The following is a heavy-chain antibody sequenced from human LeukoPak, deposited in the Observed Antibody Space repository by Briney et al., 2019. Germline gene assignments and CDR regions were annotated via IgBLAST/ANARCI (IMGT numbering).Heavy chain of an antibody. CDR3: AKVPKPGSVTQGYFDY. J-gene: IGHJ4*02. CDR2: ISGSGGST. Sequence: GGSLRLSCAASGFTFSSYAMSWVRQAPGKGLEWVSAISGSGGSTYYADSMKGRFTISRDNSKNTLYLQMNSLRAEDTAVYYCAKVPKPGSVTQGYFDYWGQGTLVTVSS. D-gene: IGHD3-10*01. V-gene: IGHV3-23*01. CDR1: GFTFSSYA.